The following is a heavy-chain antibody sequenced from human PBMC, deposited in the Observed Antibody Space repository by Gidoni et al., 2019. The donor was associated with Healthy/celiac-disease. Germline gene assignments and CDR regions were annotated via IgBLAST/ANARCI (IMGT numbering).Heavy chain of an antibody. D-gene: IGHD6-13*01. CDR1: GGSISSGGYS. V-gene: IGHV4-30-2*01. CDR3: ARAADSSSWNNWFDP. CDR2: IYHSGST. J-gene: IGHJ5*02. Sequence: QLQLQESGSGLVKPSQTLSLTCAVSGGSISSGGYSWSWIRQPPGKGLEWIGYIYHSGSTYYNPSLKSRVTISVDRSKNQFSLKLSSVTAADTAVYYCARAADSSSWNNWFDPWGQGTLVTVSS.